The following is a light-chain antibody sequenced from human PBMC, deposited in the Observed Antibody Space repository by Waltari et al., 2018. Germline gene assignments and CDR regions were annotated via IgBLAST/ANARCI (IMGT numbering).Light chain of an antibody. CDR3: QQYCTSPPT. V-gene: IGKV4-1*01. CDR1: QGVFCSSGTKDY. Sequence: DIVMTQSPDSLAVSLGERATIHCKSSQGVFCSSGTKDYLRWFQQKPGQPPRAVIYWASTRENGVPDRFSGSGSGTDFTLTINSLQAEDVAVYYCQQYCTSPPTFGQGTQVEIK. CDR2: WAS. J-gene: IGKJ2*01.